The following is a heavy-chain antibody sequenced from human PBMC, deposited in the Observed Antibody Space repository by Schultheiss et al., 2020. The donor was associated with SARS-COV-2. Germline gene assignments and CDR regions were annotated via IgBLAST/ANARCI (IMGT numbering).Heavy chain of an antibody. J-gene: IGHJ4*02. CDR1: GFTFSDYY. CDR3: AKSRGSSTSCSDY. CDR2: ISGSGGNT. Sequence: GESLKISCAASGFTFSDYYMSWIRQAPGKGLEWVSAISGSGGNTYYADSVKGRFTISRDNSKNTLYLQMNSLRAEDTAVYYCAKSRGSSTSCSDYWGQGTLVTVSS. V-gene: IGHV3-23*01. D-gene: IGHD2-2*01.